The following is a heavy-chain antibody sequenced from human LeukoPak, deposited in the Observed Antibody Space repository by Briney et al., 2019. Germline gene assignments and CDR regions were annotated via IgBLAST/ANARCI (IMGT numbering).Heavy chain of an antibody. V-gene: IGHV4-59*01. J-gene: IGHJ6*03. CDR1: GGSISSYY. Sequence: PSETLSLTCTVSGGSISSYYWSWLRQPPGKGLEWVGYIYYSGSTNYNPSLKSRVTISVDTSKNQFSLKLSSVPAADTAVYYCARMYYDFWSGYHPYYYYYMDVWGKGTTVTVSS. CDR3: ARMYYDFWSGYHPYYYYYMDV. CDR2: IYYSGST. D-gene: IGHD3-3*01.